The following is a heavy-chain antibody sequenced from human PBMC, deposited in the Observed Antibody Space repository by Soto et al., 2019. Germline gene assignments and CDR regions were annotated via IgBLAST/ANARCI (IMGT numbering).Heavy chain of an antibody. V-gene: IGHV2-5*02. CDR1: GFSLSGDGVG. Sequence: QITLKESGPTLVKPTETLTVTCTVSGFSLSGDGVGVGWIRQPPGKALEWLALIYWDDDQRYSPSLKTRLTITKDASKNQVVLKMTNMDPMDTATYYCAHAYGGTSWPNDAFDIWGQGTVVTVSS. CDR2: IYWDDDQ. J-gene: IGHJ3*02. D-gene: IGHD2-21*01. CDR3: AHAYGGTSWPNDAFDI.